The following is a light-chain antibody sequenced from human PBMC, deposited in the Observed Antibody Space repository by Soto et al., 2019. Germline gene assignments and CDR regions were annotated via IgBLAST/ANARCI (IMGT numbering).Light chain of an antibody. CDR2: GAS. Sequence: EIVMTQSPATLSVSPGERATLSCRASQSVRSNLAWYPQKPGQAPRLLMYGASTRATGIPARFSGSGSGTEVTLTISSLQSEDFAVYYCQQYDNWPETFGQGTKVDIK. V-gene: IGKV3-15*01. CDR3: QQYDNWPET. CDR1: QSVRSN. J-gene: IGKJ1*01.